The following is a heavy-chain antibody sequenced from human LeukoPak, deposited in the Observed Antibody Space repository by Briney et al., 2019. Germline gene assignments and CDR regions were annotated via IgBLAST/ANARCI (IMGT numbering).Heavy chain of an antibody. CDR2: IRYDGSNK. V-gene: IGHV3-30*02. J-gene: IGHJ4*02. Sequence: PGGSLRLSCAASGFTFSSYGMHWVRQAPGKGLEWVAFIRYDGSNKYYADSVKGRFTISRDNSKNTLYLQMNSLRAEDTAVYYCAKDFWSRGDFIYFDYWGQGTLVTVSS. CDR3: AKDFWSRGDFIYFDY. CDR1: GFTFSSYG. D-gene: IGHD4-17*01.